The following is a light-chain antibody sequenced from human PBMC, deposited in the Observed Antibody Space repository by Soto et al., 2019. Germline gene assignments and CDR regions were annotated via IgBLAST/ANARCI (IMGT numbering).Light chain of an antibody. V-gene: IGKV1-5*01. Sequence: DIQMTQYPSIMSASVGDRFTITCVASHNINRWLAWYQQKPGKAPKLLIYDAYRLESGVPSRFGGSGSGTEFTLSISSLQPDDFAIYYCQEYNSYSGTFGPGTKVEIK. CDR2: DAY. CDR1: HNINRW. J-gene: IGKJ1*01. CDR3: QEYNSYSGT.